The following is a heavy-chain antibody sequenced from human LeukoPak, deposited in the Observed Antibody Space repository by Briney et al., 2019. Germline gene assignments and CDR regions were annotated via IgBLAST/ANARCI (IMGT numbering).Heavy chain of an antibody. D-gene: IGHD2-2*01. V-gene: IGHV3-30*04. J-gene: IGHJ6*04. Sequence: PGGSLRLSCAASGFPFSSYATHWVRRAPGKGLEWVAVISYDGSNKYYADSVKGRFTISRDNSKNTLYLQMNSLRAEDTAVYYCARDLSSTSRGLGDYYYYGMDVWGKGTTVTVSS. CDR1: GFPFSSYA. CDR3: ARDLSSTSRGLGDYYYYGMDV. CDR2: ISYDGSNK.